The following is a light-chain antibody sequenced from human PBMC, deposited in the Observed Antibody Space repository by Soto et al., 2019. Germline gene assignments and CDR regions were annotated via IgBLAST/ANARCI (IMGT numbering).Light chain of an antibody. CDR2: DAS. J-gene: IGKJ5*01. CDR1: QDISNH. Sequence: IQMTQSPSSLSASVGDRVTITCQASQDISNHLNWYQQKPGEAPKLLIYDASKLETGVPSRFSGSGSGTDFTFTISSLQPEDFATYHCQQYDHLPITFGQGTRLEIK. V-gene: IGKV1-33*01. CDR3: QQYDHLPIT.